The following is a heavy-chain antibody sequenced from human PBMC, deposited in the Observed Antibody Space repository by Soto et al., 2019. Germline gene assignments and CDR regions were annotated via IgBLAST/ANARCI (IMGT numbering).Heavy chain of an antibody. J-gene: IGHJ5*02. V-gene: IGHV3-21*01. CDR2: IYGNSTYI. CDR3: ARDFYYEILTGPPYNWFDP. Sequence: PGGSLRLSCVASGFTLSTYTMNWVRQAPGKGLEWVSSIYGNSTYIYYADSVKGRFTLSRDNAKNSLDLQMNSLKAEDSAVYFCARDFYYEILTGPPYNWFDPWGQGTPVTVSS. CDR1: GFTLSTYT. D-gene: IGHD3-9*01.